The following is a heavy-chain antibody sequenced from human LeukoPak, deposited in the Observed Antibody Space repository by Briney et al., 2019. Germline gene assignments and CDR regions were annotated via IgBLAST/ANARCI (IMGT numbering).Heavy chain of an antibody. CDR3: ARGERKATITGLDS. V-gene: IGHV3-21*06. CDR1: GFPFSDYY. CDR2: ISSSSTYI. J-gene: IGHJ4*02. D-gene: IGHD5-24*01. Sequence: PGGSLRLSCAASGFPFSDYYMNWVRQAPGKGLEWVSAISSSSTYIYYADSVKGRFPISRDNAENSLYLQMNGLRVEDTAVYFCARGERKATITGLDSWGQGTLVTVSS.